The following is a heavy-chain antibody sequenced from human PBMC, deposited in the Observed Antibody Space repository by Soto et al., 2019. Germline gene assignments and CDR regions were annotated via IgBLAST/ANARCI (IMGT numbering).Heavy chain of an antibody. J-gene: IGHJ5*01. D-gene: IGHD3-16*02. CDR3: ARIYRAAFKWGVDS. V-gene: IGHV3-53*01. Sequence: PGGSLRLSCAVSTFRVRSNWVTWVRQAPGKGLEWVSILDGGGDGSYYADSVKGRFTISRDNSKNTVYLQMNSLRVDDTAFYYCARIYRAAFKWGVDSWGQGVSVTVSS. CDR1: TFRVRSNW. CDR2: LDGGGDGS.